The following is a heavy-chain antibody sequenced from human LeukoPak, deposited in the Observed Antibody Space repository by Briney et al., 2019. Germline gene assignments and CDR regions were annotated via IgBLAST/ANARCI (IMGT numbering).Heavy chain of an antibody. Sequence: PGGSLRLSCAASGFTFSSYSMHWVRQAPRKGLEYVSVISSDGDNTYYADSVKGRFTISRDNSKNTLYLQMGSLRAEDMAVYYCARAALEYCGGDCLDYWGQGTLVTVPS. D-gene: IGHD2-21*01. CDR1: GFTFSSYS. J-gene: IGHJ4*02. CDR2: ISSDGDNT. CDR3: ARAALEYCGGDCLDY. V-gene: IGHV3-64*02.